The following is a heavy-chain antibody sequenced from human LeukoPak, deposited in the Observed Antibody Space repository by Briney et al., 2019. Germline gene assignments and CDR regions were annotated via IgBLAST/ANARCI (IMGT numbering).Heavy chain of an antibody. D-gene: IGHD3-22*01. CDR3: ARGRITMIVVGDDAFDI. Sequence: GGSLRLSCAASGFTFSSYAMHWVRQAPGKGLEWVAAISYDGSNKYYADSVKGRFTISRDNSKNTLYLQMNSLRAEDTAVYYCARGRITMIVVGDDAFDIWGQGTMDTVSS. J-gene: IGHJ3*02. CDR1: GFTFSSYA. V-gene: IGHV3-30-3*01. CDR2: ISYDGSNK.